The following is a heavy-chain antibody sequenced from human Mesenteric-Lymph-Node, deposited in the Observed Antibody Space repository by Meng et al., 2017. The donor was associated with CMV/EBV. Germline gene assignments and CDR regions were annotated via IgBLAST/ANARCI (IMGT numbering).Heavy chain of an antibody. V-gene: IGHV4-4*02. J-gene: IGHJ4*02. Sequence: GGTISSSNWWRWVRQPPGKGREWIGEIYHSGSTNYNPSLKSRITISVDKSKNQFSLKLSSVTAADTAVYYCARAQRISYQLLPFDYWGQGTLVTVSS. CDR2: IYHSGST. D-gene: IGHD2-2*01. CDR1: GGTISSSNW. CDR3: ARAQRISYQLLPFDY.